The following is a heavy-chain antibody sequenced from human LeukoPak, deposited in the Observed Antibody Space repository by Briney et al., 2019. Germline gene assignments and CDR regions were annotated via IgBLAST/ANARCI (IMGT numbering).Heavy chain of an antibody. CDR2: IYYRGNT. D-gene: IGHD5-24*01. J-gene: IGHJ4*02. Sequence: SETLSLTCTVSGGSFTDYYWGWIRQPPGKGLEWIGSIYYRGNTFYNPSLRNRVSISIDTSKGRFSLNLNSVTAADTAVYFCTRDREDGKQDSWGQGTLVTVS. CDR1: GGSFTDYY. CDR3: TRDREDGKQDS. V-gene: IGHV4-39*07.